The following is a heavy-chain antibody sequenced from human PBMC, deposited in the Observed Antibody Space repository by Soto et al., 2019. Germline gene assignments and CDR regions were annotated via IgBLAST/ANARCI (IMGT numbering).Heavy chain of an antibody. J-gene: IGHJ4*02. V-gene: IGHV3-23*01. D-gene: IGHD2-15*01. CDR3: AKALSSSGGYYSATDF. Sequence: GGSLRLSCAASGFTFSSYAMSWVRQAPGKGLEWVSVISGSGGSTSYAGSVKGRFTLSRDNSKNTLDLQANSLRAEDTAVYYCAKALSSSGGYYSATDFWGQGALVTVSS. CDR2: ISGSGGST. CDR1: GFTFSSYA.